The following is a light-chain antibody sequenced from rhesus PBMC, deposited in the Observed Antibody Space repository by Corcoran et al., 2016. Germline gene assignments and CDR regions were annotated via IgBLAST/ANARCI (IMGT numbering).Light chain of an antibody. CDR1: QGIINW. J-gene: IGKJ2*01. CDR3: QQCFSRPYS. V-gene: IGKV1-22*01. CDR2: KAS. Sequence: DIQMTQSPSSLSASVGDTVAITCRASQGIINWLAWYQQKPGKAPKLLIYKASPLQSGVPSRFRGSGSGTELTLTISSLQSEDFAAYSCQQCFSRPYSFGQGDKVEIK.